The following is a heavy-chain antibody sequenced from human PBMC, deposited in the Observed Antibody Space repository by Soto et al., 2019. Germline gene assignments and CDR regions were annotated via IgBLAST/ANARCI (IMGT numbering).Heavy chain of an antibody. V-gene: IGHV4-39*02. D-gene: IGHD5-18*01. J-gene: IGHJ5*02. CDR3: AREVSGYSYGTNWFDP. CDR1: GGSISSSSYY. Sequence: SETLSLTCTVSGGSISSSSYYWGWIRQPPGKGLEWIGSIYYSGSTYYNPSLKSRVTISVDTSKNQFSLKLSSVTAADTAVYYCAREVSGYSYGTNWFDPWGQGTLVT. CDR2: IYYSGST.